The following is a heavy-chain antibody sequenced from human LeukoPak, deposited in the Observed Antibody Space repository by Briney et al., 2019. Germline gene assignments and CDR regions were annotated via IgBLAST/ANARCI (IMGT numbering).Heavy chain of an antibody. V-gene: IGHV3-23*01. D-gene: IGHD2-21*01. CDR2: ITSTGDNT. J-gene: IGHJ4*02. CDR3: AKAGLILHAGY. CDR1: GFSYA. Sequence: GGSLRLSCAVSGFSYAMTWVRQAPGKGLECVSVITSTGDNTYYIDSVKGRFTISRDDSKNTLYLQMNSLGVEDTAIYYCAKAGLILHAGYWGQGTLVTVSS.